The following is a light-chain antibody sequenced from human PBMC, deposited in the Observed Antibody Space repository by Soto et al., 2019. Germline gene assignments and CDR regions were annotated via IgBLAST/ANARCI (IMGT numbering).Light chain of an antibody. CDR3: HHYDSSPPYT. CDR2: AAS. V-gene: IGKV3-20*01. CDR1: RSFASSY. J-gene: IGKJ2*01. Sequence: IVLTQSPATLSLSPGERATLSCRASRSFASSYLAWYQHKPGQAPRLLIYAASSRATGIPDRFIGSGSGTDFTLTISRLEPDDSAVYYCHHYDSSPPYTFGQGTKVDIK.